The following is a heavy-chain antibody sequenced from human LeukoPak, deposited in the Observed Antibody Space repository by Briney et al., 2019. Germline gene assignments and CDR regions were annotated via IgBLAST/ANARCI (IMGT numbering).Heavy chain of an antibody. CDR3: ARELVPAAMLGYYYYGMDV. V-gene: IGHV3-33*08. Sequence: GRSLRLSCAASGFIFSSYDMHWVRQAPGKGLEWVAVIWYDGSNKYYADSVKGRFTISRDNSKNTLYLQMNSLRAEDTAVYYCARELVPAAMLGYYYYGMDVWGQGTTVTVSS. CDR2: IWYDGSNK. D-gene: IGHD2-2*01. CDR1: GFIFSSYD. J-gene: IGHJ6*02.